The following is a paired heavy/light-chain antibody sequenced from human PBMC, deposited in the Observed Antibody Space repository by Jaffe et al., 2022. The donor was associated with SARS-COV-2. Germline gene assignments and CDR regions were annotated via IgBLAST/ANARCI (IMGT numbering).Heavy chain of an antibody. Sequence: QITLKESGPTLVKPTQTLTLTCTFSGFSLTTNGVGVGWVRQPPGEALEWLALIYWNGDKRFIPSLRGRLTITKDTSKNQVVLTMTNMDPVDSGTYYCAHRRYGGGITYWGQGTPVTVSS. CDR1: GFSLTTNGVG. CDR2: IYWNGDK. D-gene: IGHD4-17*01. V-gene: IGHV2-5*01. J-gene: IGHJ4*02. CDR3: AHRRYGGGITY.
Light chain of an antibody. J-gene: IGKJ1*01. Sequence: EMVMTQSPATLSVSPGERASLSCRASQSVSGNLAWFQQKPGQAPRLLIYGASTRATGTPARISGSGSGTDFTLTISSLQSEDFAVYYCQQYNDWPLTFGQGTKVEFK. CDR2: GAS. V-gene: IGKV3D-15*01. CDR1: QSVSGN. CDR3: QQYNDWPLT.